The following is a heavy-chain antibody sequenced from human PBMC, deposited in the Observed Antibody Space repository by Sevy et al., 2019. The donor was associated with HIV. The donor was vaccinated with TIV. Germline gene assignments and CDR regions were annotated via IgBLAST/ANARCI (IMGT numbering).Heavy chain of an antibody. V-gene: IGHV1-69*13. CDR2: IIPIFGTA. CDR1: GGTFSSYA. D-gene: IGHD6-13*01. J-gene: IGHJ6*02. CDR3: ARDHVAAAGTGYYYYGMDV. Sequence: ASVKVSCKASGGTFSSYAISWVRQAPGQGLEWMGGIIPIFGTANYAQKFQGRVTITADESTSTAYMELSSLRSEDTAVYYCARDHVAAAGTGYYYYGMDVWGQGTTVTVSS.